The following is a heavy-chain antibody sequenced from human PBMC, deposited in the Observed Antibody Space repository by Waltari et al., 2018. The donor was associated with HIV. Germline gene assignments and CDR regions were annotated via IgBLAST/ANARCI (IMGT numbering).Heavy chain of an antibody. CDR2: INPNSGGT. CDR3: AREEYGDSLSLDY. CDR1: GYTFTGDY. J-gene: IGHJ4*02. V-gene: IGHV1-2*02. D-gene: IGHD4-17*01. Sequence: QVQLVQSGAEVKKPGAAVKVSCKASGYTFTGDYMHWGRQAPGQGLEWLGWINPNSGGTNDAQKFQGRVTMTRDTSISTAYMELSRLRSDDTAVYYCAREEYGDSLSLDYWGQGTLVTVSS.